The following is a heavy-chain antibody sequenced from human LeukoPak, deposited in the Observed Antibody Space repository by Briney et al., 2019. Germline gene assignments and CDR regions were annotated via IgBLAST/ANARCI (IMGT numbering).Heavy chain of an antibody. D-gene: IGHD3-22*01. J-gene: IGHJ4*02. CDR2: INHSGST. Sequence: SETLSLTCTVSGGSISSGGSYWSWIRQPPGKGLEWIGEINHSGSTNYNPSLKSRVTISVDTSKNQFSLKLSSVTAADTAVYYCARERGERYYDSSGYYPYYFDYWGQGTLVTVSS. V-gene: IGHV4-39*07. CDR1: GGSISSGGSY. CDR3: ARERGERYYDSSGYYPYYFDY.